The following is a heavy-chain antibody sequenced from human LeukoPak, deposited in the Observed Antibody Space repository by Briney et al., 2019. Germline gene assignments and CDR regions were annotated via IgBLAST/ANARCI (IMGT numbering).Heavy chain of an antibody. Sequence: GRSLRLSCAASGFTFSSYAMHWVRQAPGKGLEWVAVISYDGSNKYYADSVKGRFTISRDNSKNTLYLQMNSLRAEDAAVYYCARDYYYYDSSGPPGDAFDIWGQGTMVTVSS. CDR2: ISYDGSNK. J-gene: IGHJ3*02. CDR3: ARDYYYYDSSGPPGDAFDI. D-gene: IGHD3-22*01. V-gene: IGHV3-30*04. CDR1: GFTFSSYA.